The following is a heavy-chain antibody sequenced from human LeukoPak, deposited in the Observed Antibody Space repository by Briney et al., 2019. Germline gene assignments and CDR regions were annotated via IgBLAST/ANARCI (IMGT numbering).Heavy chain of an antibody. CDR2: MNPDSGNT. Sequence: ASVKVSCKASGYTFTSYDINWVRQATGQGLEWMGWMNPDSGNTGYAQKFQGRVTMTRNTSISTAYMELSSLRSEDTAVYYCARVTGCYLYCYYYGMDVWGQGTTVTVSS. V-gene: IGHV1-8*01. CDR1: GYTFTSYD. CDR3: ARVTGCYLYCYYYGMDV. D-gene: IGHD3-9*01. J-gene: IGHJ6*02.